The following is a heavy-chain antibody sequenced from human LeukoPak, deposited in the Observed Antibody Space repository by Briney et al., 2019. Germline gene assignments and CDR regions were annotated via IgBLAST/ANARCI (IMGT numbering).Heavy chain of an antibody. J-gene: IGHJ4*02. V-gene: IGHV3-30-3*01. CDR3: ARDRSSYEYYFDH. CDR1: GFTFSNYA. CDR2: ISYDGSNK. D-gene: IGHD5-12*01. Sequence: GSSQRLSCAASGFTFSNYAMHWVRQAPGKGLEWVAVISYDGSNKYYADSVKGRFTISRDNSKNTLYLQMNSLRAEDTAVFYCARDRSSYEYYFDHWGQGTLVTVSS.